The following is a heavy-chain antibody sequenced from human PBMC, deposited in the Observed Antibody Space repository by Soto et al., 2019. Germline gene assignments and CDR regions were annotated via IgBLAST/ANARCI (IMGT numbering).Heavy chain of an antibody. J-gene: IGHJ4*02. CDR3: AKQAGYSSDPFDY. Sequence: GGSLRLSCAASGLTFSHYAMSWVRQTPGTGLEWVSGISGGGGTTYYAASVKGRFTISRDNSKNRLYLQINSLRADDTAVYYCAKQAGYSSDPFDYWGQGTLVTVSS. CDR2: ISGGGGTT. CDR1: GLTFSHYA. V-gene: IGHV3-23*01. D-gene: IGHD6-19*01.